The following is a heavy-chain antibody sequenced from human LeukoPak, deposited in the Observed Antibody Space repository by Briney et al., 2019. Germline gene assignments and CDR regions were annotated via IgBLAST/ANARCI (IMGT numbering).Heavy chain of an antibody. J-gene: IGHJ4*02. CDR1: GGSISSSSYY. CDR2: IYSSGST. V-gene: IGHV4-39*01. Sequence: SSETLSPTCTVSGGSISSSSYYWGWIRQPPGKGLEWIGSIYSSGSTYYNPSLKSRVTISVDTSKNQFSLKLSSVTAADTAVYYCARLGADSWGQGTLVTVSS. CDR3: ARLGADS.